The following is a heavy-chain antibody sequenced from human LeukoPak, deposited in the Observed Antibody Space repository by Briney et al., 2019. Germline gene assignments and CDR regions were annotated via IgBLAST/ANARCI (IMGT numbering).Heavy chain of an antibody. J-gene: IGHJ4*02. D-gene: IGHD1-14*01. Sequence: PSETLSLTCTVSGGSISSYYWSWIRQPAGKGLEWIGRIHTSGSTNSNPSLKSRVTMSVDTSKNQFSLKLSSVTAADTAVYYCARLGPRQVYDYWGQGTLVTVSS. CDR2: IHTSGST. V-gene: IGHV4-4*07. CDR1: GGSISSYY. CDR3: ARLGPRQVYDY.